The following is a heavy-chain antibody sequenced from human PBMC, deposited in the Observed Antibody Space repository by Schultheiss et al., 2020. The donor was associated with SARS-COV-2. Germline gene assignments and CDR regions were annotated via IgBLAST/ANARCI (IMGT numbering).Heavy chain of an antibody. Sequence: ASVKVSCKASGYTFTSYGISWVRQAPGQGLEWMGWISAYNGNTNYAQKLQGRVTMTTDTSTSTAYMELRSLRSEDTAVYYCARGPDYDILTGYPLYYYYGMDVWGQGTTVTVSS. CDR1: GYTFTSYG. V-gene: IGHV1-18*01. CDR3: ARGPDYDILTGYPLYYYYGMDV. J-gene: IGHJ6*02. CDR2: ISAYNGNT. D-gene: IGHD3-9*01.